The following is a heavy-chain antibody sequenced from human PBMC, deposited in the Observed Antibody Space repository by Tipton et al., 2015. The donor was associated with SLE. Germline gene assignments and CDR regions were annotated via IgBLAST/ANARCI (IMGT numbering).Heavy chain of an antibody. CDR2: VSYSGTT. D-gene: IGHD4-23*01. Sequence: TLSLTCTVSGGSISSHYWSWIRQPPGKALGWIGYVSYSGTTNYNPSFRSRVTVSVDTSKNQFSLKLTSVTDADTAIYYCARNKATPDYWGQGTLVTVSS. J-gene: IGHJ4*02. CDR1: GGSISSHY. CDR3: ARNKATPDY. V-gene: IGHV4-59*11.